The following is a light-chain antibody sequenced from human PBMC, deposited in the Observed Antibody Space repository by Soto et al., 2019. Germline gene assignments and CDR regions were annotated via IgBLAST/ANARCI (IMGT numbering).Light chain of an antibody. V-gene: IGLV2-18*02. CDR2: EVN. Sequence: QSVLTQPPSVSGSPGQSVTISCTGTSIEIGHANRVSWYQQSPGTAPKLMIYEVNNRPSGVPDRFSGSKSGNTASLTISGLQPEDEADYYCTSTSTKYFVILFGGGTKVTVL. CDR3: TSTSTKYFVIL. J-gene: IGLJ2*01. CDR1: SIEIGHANR.